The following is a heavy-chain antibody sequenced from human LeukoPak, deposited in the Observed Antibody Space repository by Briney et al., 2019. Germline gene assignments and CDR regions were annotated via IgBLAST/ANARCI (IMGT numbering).Heavy chain of an antibody. CDR3: ARAGSLWFGESKFEY. D-gene: IGHD3-10*01. J-gene: IGHJ4*02. V-gene: IGHV3-7*01. Sequence: HPGGSLRLSCAASGFTFSTYWMNWVRQPPGKGLEWVANINEDGREKYYVDSVKGRFTISRDNAKNSLYLQMSSLRAEDTAVYYCARAGSLWFGESKFEYWGQGTLLTVSS. CDR1: GFTFSTYW. CDR2: INEDGREK.